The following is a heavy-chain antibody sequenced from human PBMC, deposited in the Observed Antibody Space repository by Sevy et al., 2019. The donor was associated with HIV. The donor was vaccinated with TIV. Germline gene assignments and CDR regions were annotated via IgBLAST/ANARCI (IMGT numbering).Heavy chain of an antibody. CDR3: ARRYFDL. CDR1: GFAFSNYYA. Sequence: GGSLRLSCAASGFAFSNYYAMHWVRQAPGKGLEWVALISYDGSDTYYADSVKGRFTVSRDNAKESVYLQMSNLRVEDTGIYYCARRYFDLWGQGTLVTVSS. CDR2: ISYDGSDT. V-gene: IGHV3-30-3*01. J-gene: IGHJ4*02.